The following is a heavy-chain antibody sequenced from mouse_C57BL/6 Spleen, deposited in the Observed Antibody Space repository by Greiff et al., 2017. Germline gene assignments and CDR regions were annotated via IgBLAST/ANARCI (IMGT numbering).Heavy chain of an antibody. CDR3: ARAGYYRYFGV. CDR2: IYPGSGST. D-gene: IGHD2-2*01. V-gene: IGHV1-55*01. Sequence: QVQLQQPGAELVKPGASVKMSCKASGYTFTSYWITWVKQRPGQGLEWIGDIYPGSGSTNYNEKFKSKATLTVDTSSSTAYMQLSGLTSEASSVYYCARAGYYRYFGVWGTGTTVTVAS. CDR1: GYTFTSYW. J-gene: IGHJ1*03.